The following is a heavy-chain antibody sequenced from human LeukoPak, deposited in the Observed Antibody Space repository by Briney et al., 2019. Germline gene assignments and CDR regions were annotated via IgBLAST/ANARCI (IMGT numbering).Heavy chain of an antibody. V-gene: IGHV5-51*01. D-gene: IGHD1/OR15-1a*01. CDR3: ATSESQTRFDY. J-gene: IGHJ4*02. CDR1: GYSFTSYW. CDR2: IFPGDSET. Sequence: GESLKISCQGSGYSFTSYWIGWVRQMPGKGLEWMGLIFPGDSETIYSPSFQGQVTISADKSINTAYLRWSSLKASDTAMYYCATSESQTRFDYWGQGTLVTVSS.